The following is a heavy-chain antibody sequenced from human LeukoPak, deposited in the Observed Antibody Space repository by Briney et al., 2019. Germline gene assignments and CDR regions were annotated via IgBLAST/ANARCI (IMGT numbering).Heavy chain of an antibody. Sequence: SETLSLTCAVYGGSFSGYYWSWIRQPPGKGLEWIGEINHSGSTNYNPSLKSRVTISVDTSKNQFSLKLSSVTAADTAMYYCARLTYDFWSGYYHYYFDFWGQGTLVTVSS. V-gene: IGHV4-34*01. CDR2: INHSGST. CDR1: GGSFSGYY. D-gene: IGHD3-3*01. CDR3: ARLTYDFWSGYYHYYFDF. J-gene: IGHJ4*02.